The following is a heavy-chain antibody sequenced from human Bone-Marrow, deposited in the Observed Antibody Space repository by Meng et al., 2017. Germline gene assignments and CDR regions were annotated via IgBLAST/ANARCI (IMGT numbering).Heavy chain of an antibody. D-gene: IGHD2-21*02. Sequence: QVQLQQWGAGLLKPSETLSLTCAGYGGSFSGYYWSWIRQPPGKGLEWIGEINHSGSTNYNPSLKSRVTISVDTSKNQFSLKLSSVTAADTAVYYCARVAYRWGGDCSYFDYWGQGTLVTVS. CDR3: ARVAYRWGGDCSYFDY. J-gene: IGHJ4*02. CDR1: GGSFSGYY. CDR2: INHSGST. V-gene: IGHV4-34*01.